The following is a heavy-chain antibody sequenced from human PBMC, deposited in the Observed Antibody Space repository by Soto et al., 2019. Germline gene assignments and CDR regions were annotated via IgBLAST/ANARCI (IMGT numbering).Heavy chain of an antibody. V-gene: IGHV3-74*01. CDR3: ARGRFESGYDLDY. J-gene: IGHJ4*02. CDR1: GFTFSSYW. Sequence: GGSLRLSCAASGFTFSSYWMHWVRQAPGKGLVWVSRLNNDGSSTIYADSVKGRFTISRDNAKNTLYLQMNSLRAEDTDVYYCARGRFESGYDLDYWGQGTLVTVSS. D-gene: IGHD5-12*01. CDR2: LNNDGSST.